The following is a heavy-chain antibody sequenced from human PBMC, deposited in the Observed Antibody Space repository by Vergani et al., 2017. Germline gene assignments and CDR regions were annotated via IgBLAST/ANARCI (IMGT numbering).Heavy chain of an antibody. CDR3: VGSYDY. CDR1: GGSISSYY. J-gene: IGHJ4*02. Sequence: QVQLQESGPGLVKPSETLSLTCTVSGGSISSYYWSWIRQPPGKGLEWIGYIYYSGSTNYNPSLKSRVTISVDTSKNQFSLKLSSVTAADTAVYYCVGSYDYWGQGTLVTVSS. CDR2: IYYSGST. V-gene: IGHV4-59*08.